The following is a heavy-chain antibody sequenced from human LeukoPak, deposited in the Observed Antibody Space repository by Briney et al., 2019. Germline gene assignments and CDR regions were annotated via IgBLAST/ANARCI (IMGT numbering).Heavy chain of an antibody. D-gene: IGHD3-22*01. CDR1: GFTFSSYA. CDR3: AKRAVSDSSAYYFDY. Sequence: GGSLRLSCAASGFTFSSYALGWVGKAPGKGLEWVSAISGSGGSTYYADSVKGRFTISRDNSKNTLYLQMNSLRAEDTAVYYCAKRAVSDSSAYYFDYWGQGTLATVSS. CDR2: ISGSGGST. V-gene: IGHV3-23*01. J-gene: IGHJ4*02.